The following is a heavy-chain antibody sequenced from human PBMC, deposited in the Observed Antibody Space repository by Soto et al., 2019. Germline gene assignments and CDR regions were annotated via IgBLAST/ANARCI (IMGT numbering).Heavy chain of an antibody. CDR1: GDSVSSNSAA. V-gene: IGHV6-1*01. CDR3: ARGMGIAVAGTFWNWFDP. CDR2: TYYRSKWYN. J-gene: IGHJ5*02. Sequence: QVQLQQSGPGLVKPSQTLSLTCAISGDSVSSNSAAWNWIRQSPSRGLEWLGRTYYRSKWYNDYAVSVKSRITINPDTSKNQFSLQLNSVTPEDTAVYYCARGMGIAVAGTFWNWFDPWGQGTLVTVSS. D-gene: IGHD6-19*01.